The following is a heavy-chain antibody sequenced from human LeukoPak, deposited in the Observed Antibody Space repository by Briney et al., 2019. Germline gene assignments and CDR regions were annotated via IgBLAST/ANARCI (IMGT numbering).Heavy chain of an antibody. Sequence: ASETLSPTCTVSGGSISSSSYYWGWIRQPPGKGLEWIGSIYYSGSTYYNPSLKSRVTISVDTSKNQFSLKLSSVTAADTAVYYCARSHPGLYNWFDPWGQGTLVTVSS. CDR1: GGSISSSSYY. V-gene: IGHV4-39*01. J-gene: IGHJ5*02. D-gene: IGHD3-10*01. CDR2: IYYSGST. CDR3: ARSHPGLYNWFDP.